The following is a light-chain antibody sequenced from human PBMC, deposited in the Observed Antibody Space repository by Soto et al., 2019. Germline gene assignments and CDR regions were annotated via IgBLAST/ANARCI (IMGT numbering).Light chain of an antibody. Sequence: IQMTQSPSTLPASVVDRVTITCRASQSISNWLAWYQQKPGPAPRLLIYHASTLATGSPSRFSGSGSGTEFTLTISSLQSEDFAVYYCQQYNTWPRTLGQGTKVDIK. CDR3: QQYNTWPRT. CDR1: QSISNW. CDR2: HAS. J-gene: IGKJ1*01. V-gene: IGKV1-5*01.